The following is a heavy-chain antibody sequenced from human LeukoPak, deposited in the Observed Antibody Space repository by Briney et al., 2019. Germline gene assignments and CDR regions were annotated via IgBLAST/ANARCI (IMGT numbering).Heavy chain of an antibody. D-gene: IGHD3-22*01. CDR2: ISGSDGST. Sequence: PGGSLRLSCAASGFTFSSYWMSWVRQAPGKGLEWVSAISGSDGSTYYADSVKGRFTISRDNSKNTLYLQMNSLRAEDTAVYYCAKNGKGYYDSSYWGQGTLVTVSS. CDR1: GFTFSSYW. J-gene: IGHJ4*02. V-gene: IGHV3-23*01. CDR3: AKNGKGYYDSSY.